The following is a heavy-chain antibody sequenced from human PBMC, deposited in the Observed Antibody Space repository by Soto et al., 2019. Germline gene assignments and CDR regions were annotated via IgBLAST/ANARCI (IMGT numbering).Heavy chain of an antibody. CDR3: ARTDMDSSNWFDP. CDR1: GGTFSSYA. J-gene: IGHJ5*02. CDR2: IIPIFGTA. D-gene: IGHD5-18*01. V-gene: IGHV1-69*13. Sequence: SVKVSCKASGGTFSSYAISWVRQAPGQGLEWMGGIIPIFGTANYAQKFQGRVTITADESTSTAYMELSSLRSEDTAVYYCARTDMDSSNWFDPWAQGTLVTVSS.